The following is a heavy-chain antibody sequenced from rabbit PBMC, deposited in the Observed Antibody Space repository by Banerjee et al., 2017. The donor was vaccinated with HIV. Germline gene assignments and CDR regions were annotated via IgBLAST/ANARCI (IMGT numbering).Heavy chain of an antibody. D-gene: IGHD4-2*01. Sequence: QSLEESGGDLVKPGASLTLTCTASGFSLSSYYYMCWVRQAPGKGPEWIACIYNGDGSTYYASWVNGRFTISKTSSTTVTLQMTSLTAADTATYFCARRDYTTNYGGFAFDPWGQGTLVTVS. CDR1: GFSLSSYYY. J-gene: IGHJ2*01. V-gene: IGHV1S40*01. CDR3: ARRDYTTNYGGFAFDP. CDR2: IYNGDGST.